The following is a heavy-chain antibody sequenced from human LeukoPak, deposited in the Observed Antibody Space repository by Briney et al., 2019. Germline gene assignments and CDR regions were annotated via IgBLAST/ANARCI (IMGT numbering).Heavy chain of an antibody. CDR3: ARGPHRRTYDRDNWFDP. D-gene: IGHD3-3*01. V-gene: IGHV1-18*01. CDR2: ISGYNGNT. Sequence: ASVKVSCKASGYTFTNYGISWVRQAPGQGLEWMGWISGYNGNTNYAQKFQGRVTMTRDMSTTTVYMELSSLRSEDTAVYYCARGPHRRTYDRDNWFDPWGQGTLVTVSS. CDR1: GYTFTNYG. J-gene: IGHJ5*02.